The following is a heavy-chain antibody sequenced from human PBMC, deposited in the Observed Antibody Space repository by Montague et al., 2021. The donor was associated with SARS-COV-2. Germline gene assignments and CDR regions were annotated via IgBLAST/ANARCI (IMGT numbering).Heavy chain of an antibody. V-gene: IGHV4-59*01. Sequence: SETLSLTCTVSGGSITGYYWSWLRRSPGKGLEWTAYIYDGGAVNXXPSLGSRVTISTDTSKNQLSLKVNSVTAADTAVYYCVRDHPYGGPRGAYDIWGQGTVVTVSS. J-gene: IGHJ3*02. D-gene: IGHD4-23*01. CDR1: GGSITGYY. CDR2: IYDGGAV. CDR3: VRDHPYGGPRGAYDI.